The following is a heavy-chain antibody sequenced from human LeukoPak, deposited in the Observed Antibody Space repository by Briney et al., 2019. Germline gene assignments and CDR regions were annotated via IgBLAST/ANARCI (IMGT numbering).Heavy chain of an antibody. D-gene: IGHD1-26*01. Sequence: PGGSLRLSCEASGFTFSSYWMSWVRQAPGKGLEWVANIKQDGSEKYYVDSVKGRFTISRDNAKNSLYLQMTSLRAEDTAVYYCARDRWVMDYWGQGTLVTVSS. CDR1: GFTFSSYW. CDR3: ARDRWVMDY. V-gene: IGHV3-7*03. J-gene: IGHJ4*02. CDR2: IKQDGSEK.